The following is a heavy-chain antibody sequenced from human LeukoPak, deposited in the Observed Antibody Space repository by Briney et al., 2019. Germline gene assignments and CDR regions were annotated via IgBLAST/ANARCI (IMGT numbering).Heavy chain of an antibody. D-gene: IGHD4-23*01. Sequence: ASVKVSCKPSGHTFTTYDINWVRQATGQGLEWMGWMNPNSGNTGYAQKFQGRVTMTRNTSISTAYMELRSLRSEDTAVYYCARGPNKSDGGNSGSAWFDPWGQGTLVTVSS. CDR2: MNPNSGNT. CDR1: GHTFTTYD. V-gene: IGHV1-8*01. J-gene: IGHJ5*02. CDR3: ARGPNKSDGGNSGSAWFDP.